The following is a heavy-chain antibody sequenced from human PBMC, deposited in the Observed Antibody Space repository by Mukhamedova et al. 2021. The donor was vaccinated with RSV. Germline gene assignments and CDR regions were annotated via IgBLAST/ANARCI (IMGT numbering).Heavy chain of an antibody. CDR3: AREGGYGGYCSSSTCPFAGGSQH. V-gene: IGHV5-51*01. J-gene: IGHJ1*01. CDR2: IYPGGSDI. D-gene: IGHD2-2*01. Sequence: EWVGNIYPGGSDIRYSPSFQGQVTISADKSISTAYLQWSSLKASDTAMYYCAREGGYGGYCSSSTCPFAGGSQHWGQGTLVTVSS.